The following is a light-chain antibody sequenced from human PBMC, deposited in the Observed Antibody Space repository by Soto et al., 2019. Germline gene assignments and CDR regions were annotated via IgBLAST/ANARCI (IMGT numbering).Light chain of an antibody. CDR3: QQYDSYPWT. CDR1: QSISRC. CDR2: DAS. Sequence: DIQMTQSPSTLSASVGDRVTITCRASQSISRCLAWYQQKSGKAPKFLIYDASSLESGVPSRFSGSGSGTEFTLTISTLQPDDFATYYCQQYDSYPWTFGQGTKVEIK. V-gene: IGKV1-5*01. J-gene: IGKJ1*01.